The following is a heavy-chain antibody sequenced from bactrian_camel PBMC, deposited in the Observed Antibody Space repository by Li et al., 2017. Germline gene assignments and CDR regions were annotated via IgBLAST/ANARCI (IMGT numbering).Heavy chain of an antibody. J-gene: IGHJ4*01. D-gene: IGHD6*01. CDR1: GFTFSNYG. V-gene: IGHV3S40*01. CDR2: ISSDGST. CDR3: ARHEGADVRWSCRA. Sequence: DVQLVESGGGLVQPGGSLRLSCVASGFTFSNYGMSWVRQRPGKGLEWVSTISSDGSTHYADSVKGRFTISRDNAKNTMYLQMISLKPEDTAVYYCARHEGADVRWSCRAGGQGTQVTVS.